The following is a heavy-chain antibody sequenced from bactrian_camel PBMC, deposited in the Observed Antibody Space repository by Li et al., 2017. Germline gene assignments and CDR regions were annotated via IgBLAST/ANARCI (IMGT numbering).Heavy chain of an antibody. CDR1: GYGHITKC. J-gene: IGHJ4*01. CDR3: AADRFCTDTYNS. Sequence: VQLVESGGGSVTAGGSLRLSCSPSGYGHITKCMGWVRQAPGKEREGVARIDSGGTTSYADSVKGRFTISKDNTKNTLYLQMNSLKPEDTAMYYCAADRFCTDTYNSWGQGTQVTVS. D-gene: IGHD6*01. CDR2: IDSGGTT. V-gene: IGHV3S53*01.